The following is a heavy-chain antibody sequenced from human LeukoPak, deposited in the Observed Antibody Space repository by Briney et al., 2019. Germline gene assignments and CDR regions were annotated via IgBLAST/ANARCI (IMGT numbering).Heavy chain of an antibody. D-gene: IGHD3-10*01. J-gene: IGHJ4*02. CDR1: GYTFTSYG. V-gene: IGHV1-18*01. CDR3: ARDYYGSGSYSKKGFDY. Sequence: ASVKVSCEASGYTFTSYGISWVRQAPGQRLEWMGWISAYNGNTNYAQKLQGRVTITTDTSTSTAYMELRSLRSDDTAVYYCARDYYGSGSYSKKGFDYWGQGTLVTVSS. CDR2: ISAYNGNT.